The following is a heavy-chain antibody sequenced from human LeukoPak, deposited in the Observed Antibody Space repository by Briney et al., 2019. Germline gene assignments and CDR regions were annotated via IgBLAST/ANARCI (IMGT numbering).Heavy chain of an antibody. Sequence: GGSLRLSCAASGFTFSSFEMNWIRQAPGKGLVWVSRINSDGSSTSYADSVKGRFTISRDNAKNTLYLQMNSLRAEDTAVYYCAREEGSSPLDYWGQGTLVTVSS. J-gene: IGHJ4*02. D-gene: IGHD6-6*01. CDR2: INSDGSST. V-gene: IGHV3-74*01. CDR3: AREEGSSPLDY. CDR1: GFTFSSFE.